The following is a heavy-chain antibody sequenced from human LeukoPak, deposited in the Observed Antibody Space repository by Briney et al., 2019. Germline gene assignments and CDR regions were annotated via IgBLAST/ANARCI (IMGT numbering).Heavy chain of an antibody. CDR1: GFTFSSYW. CDR3: ARDFWSSYYRH. Sequence: GGSLRLSCAASGFTFSSYWMSWVRQAPGKGLEWVANIKQDGSEKYYVDSVKGRFTISRNNAKNSLYLQMNSLRAEDTAVYYCARDFWSSYYRHWGQGTLVTVSS. CDR2: IKQDGSEK. J-gene: IGHJ4*02. D-gene: IGHD3-3*01. V-gene: IGHV3-7*01.